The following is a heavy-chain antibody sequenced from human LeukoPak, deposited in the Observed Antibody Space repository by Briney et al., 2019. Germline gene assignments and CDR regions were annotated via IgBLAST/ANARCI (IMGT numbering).Heavy chain of an antibody. CDR3: AKDTYYDSSGYYPY. V-gene: IGHV3-23*01. Sequence: GGSLRLSCAASGFTFSSYGMSWVRQAPGKGLEWVSAISGSGGSTYYADSVKGRFTISRDNSKNTLYLQMNSLRAEDTAVYYCAKDTYYDSSGYYPYWGQGTLVTVSS. J-gene: IGHJ4*02. D-gene: IGHD3-22*01. CDR2: ISGSGGST. CDR1: GFTFSSYG.